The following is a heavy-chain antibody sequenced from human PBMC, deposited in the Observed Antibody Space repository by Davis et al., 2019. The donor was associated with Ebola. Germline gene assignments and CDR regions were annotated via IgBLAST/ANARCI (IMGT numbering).Heavy chain of an antibody. CDR1: GFTFSDYY. CDR2: IKQDGSEK. D-gene: IGHD4-23*01. Sequence: GESLKISCAVSGFTFSDYYMSWVRQAPGKGLEWVANIKQDGSEKYYVDSVKGRFTISRDNDKNSLSLQMNGLRAEDTAVYYCARGPSTGNSFTYWGQGTLVTVSS. J-gene: IGHJ4*02. V-gene: IGHV3-7*01. CDR3: ARGPSTGNSFTY.